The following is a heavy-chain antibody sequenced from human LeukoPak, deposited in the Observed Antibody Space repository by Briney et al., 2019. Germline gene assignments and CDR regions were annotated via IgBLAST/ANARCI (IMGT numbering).Heavy chain of an antibody. CDR2: ITPIFGTA. CDR3: ARSFDILTEYYFDY. J-gene: IGHJ4*02. Sequence: ASVKVSCKASDYNFRHYGFTWVRQAPGQGLEWMGGITPIFGTANYAQKFQGRVTITADESTSTVYMELSSLRSEDTAVYYCARSFDILTEYYFDYWGQGTLVTVSS. CDR1: DYNFRHYG. V-gene: IGHV1-69*13. D-gene: IGHD3-9*01.